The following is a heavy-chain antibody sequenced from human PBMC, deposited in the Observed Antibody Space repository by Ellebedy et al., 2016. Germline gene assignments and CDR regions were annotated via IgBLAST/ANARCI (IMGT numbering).Heavy chain of an antibody. CDR1: GFTFDDYA. Sequence: GGSLRLXXAASGFTFDDYAMHWVRQAPGKGLEWVSGISWNSGSIGYADSVKGRFTISRDNAKNSLYLQMNSLRAEDTAVYYCASAVSYWGQGTLVTVSS. CDR3: ASAVSY. CDR2: ISWNSGSI. V-gene: IGHV3-9*01. J-gene: IGHJ4*02.